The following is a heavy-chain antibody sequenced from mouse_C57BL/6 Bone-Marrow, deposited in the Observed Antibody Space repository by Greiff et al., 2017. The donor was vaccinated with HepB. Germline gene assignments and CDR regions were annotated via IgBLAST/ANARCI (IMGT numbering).Heavy chain of an antibody. Sequence: QVQLQQPGAELVRPVSSVKLSCKASGYTFTSYWMHWVKQRPIQGLEWIGNIDPSDSETHYNQKFKDKATLTVDKSSSTAYMQLSLTSEDSAVYYCARFHGGSHWYFDVWGTGTTVTGSS. J-gene: IGHJ1*03. CDR1: GYTFTSYW. D-gene: IGHD1-1*02. V-gene: IGHV1-52*01. CDR2: IDPSDSET. CDR3: ARFHGGSHWYFDV.